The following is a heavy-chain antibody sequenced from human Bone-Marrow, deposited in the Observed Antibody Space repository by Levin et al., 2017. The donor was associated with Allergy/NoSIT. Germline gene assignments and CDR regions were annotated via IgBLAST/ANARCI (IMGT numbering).Heavy chain of an antibody. CDR1: GGSITRGSYY. D-gene: IGHD3-3*01. CDR3: ARRRSGVGWFDP. CDR2: IYTTGST. J-gene: IGHJ5*02. Sequence: SETLSLTCTVSGGSITRGSYYWTWFRQPAGKGLEWIGRIYTTGSTNYNPSLKSRVTISVDASKNQFSLKLSSVTAADTAVYYCARRRSGVGWFDPWGHGTLVTVSS. V-gene: IGHV4-61*02.